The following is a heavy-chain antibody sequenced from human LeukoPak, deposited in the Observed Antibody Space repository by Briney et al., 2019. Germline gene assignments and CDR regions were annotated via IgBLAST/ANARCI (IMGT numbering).Heavy chain of an antibody. V-gene: IGHV3-23*01. Sequence: GRSLRLSCAASGFTFSSYAMSWVRQAPGKGLEWVSAISGSGGSTYYADSVKGRFTISRDNSKNTLYLQINSLRAEDTAVYYCAKVGTTVTTYYYYYMDVWGKGTTVTVSS. J-gene: IGHJ6*03. CDR3: AKVGTTVTTYYYYYMDV. CDR1: GFTFSSYA. D-gene: IGHD4-17*01. CDR2: ISGSGGST.